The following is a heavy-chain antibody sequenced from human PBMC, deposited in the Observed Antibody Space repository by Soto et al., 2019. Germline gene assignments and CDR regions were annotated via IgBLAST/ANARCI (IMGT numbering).Heavy chain of an antibody. CDR3: ARDESDGSGSYTWFDP. V-gene: IGHV4-30-2*01. CDR2: IYHSGST. CDR1: GGSISSGGYS. J-gene: IGHJ5*02. D-gene: IGHD3-10*01. Sequence: SETLSLTCAVSGGSISSGGYSWSWIRQPPGKGLEWIGYIYHSGSTYYNPSLKSRVTISVGRSKNQFSLKLSSVTAADTAVYYCARDESDGSGSYTWFDPWGQGTLVTVS.